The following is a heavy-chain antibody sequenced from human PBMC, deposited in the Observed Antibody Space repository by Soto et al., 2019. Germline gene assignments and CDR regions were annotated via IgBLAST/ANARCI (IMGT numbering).Heavy chain of an antibody. V-gene: IGHV3-30*18. CDR3: AKQRYSSSWFSGSLETADV. Sequence: WGSLRLSCAASGFTFSSYGMHWVRQAPGKGLEWVAVISYDGSNKYYADSVKGRFTISRDNSKNTLYLQMNSLRAEDTAVYYCAKQRYSSSWFSGSLETADVWGQGTTVTVSS. J-gene: IGHJ6*02. D-gene: IGHD6-13*01. CDR2: ISYDGSNK. CDR1: GFTFSSYG.